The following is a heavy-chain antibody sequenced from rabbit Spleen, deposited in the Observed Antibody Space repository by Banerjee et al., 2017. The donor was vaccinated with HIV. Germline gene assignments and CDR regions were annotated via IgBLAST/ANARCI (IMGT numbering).Heavy chain of an antibody. Sequence: QEQLEESGGDLVKPEGSLTLTCTASGFSFSSSYYMSWVRQAPGRGLEWIAYICTSSSGITAYASWAKGRFTVSKTSSTTVTLQMTSLTVADTATYFCARGWAAYADCDYAPDAFDPWGQGTLVTVS. D-gene: IGHD6-1*01. CDR1: GFSFSSSYY. J-gene: IGHJ2*01. V-gene: IGHV1S45*01. CDR3: ARGWAAYADCDYAPDAFDP. CDR2: ICTSSSGIT.